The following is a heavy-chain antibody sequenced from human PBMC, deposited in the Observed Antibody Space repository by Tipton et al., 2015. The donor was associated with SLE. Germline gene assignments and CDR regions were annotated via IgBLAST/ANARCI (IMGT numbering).Heavy chain of an antibody. CDR3: ARGLGSGWYDEYFQH. Sequence: TLSLTCAVSGYSISSGYYWGWIRQPPGKGLEWIGSIYHSGSTYCNPSLKSRVTMSVDTSKNQFSLKLSSVTAADTAVYYCARGLGSGWYDEYFQHWGQGTLVTVSS. D-gene: IGHD6-19*01. CDR2: IYHSGST. J-gene: IGHJ1*01. V-gene: IGHV4-38-2*01. CDR1: GYSISSGYY.